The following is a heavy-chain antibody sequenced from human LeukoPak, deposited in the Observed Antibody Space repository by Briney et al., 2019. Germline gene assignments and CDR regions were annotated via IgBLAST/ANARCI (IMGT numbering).Heavy chain of an antibody. CDR1: GFTFGVYS. J-gene: IGHJ4*02. CDR3: TTHGVSFYFNY. V-gene: IGHV3-49*04. D-gene: IGHD4-17*01. Sequence: GRSLRLSCTASGFTFGVYSMTWVRQAPGKGLEWVGFIRSKAYGGTTEYPASAKGRFTISRDDSKSVAHLQMNSLKTEDTAVYYCTTHGVSFYFNYWGQGALVTVSS. CDR2: IRSKAYGGTT.